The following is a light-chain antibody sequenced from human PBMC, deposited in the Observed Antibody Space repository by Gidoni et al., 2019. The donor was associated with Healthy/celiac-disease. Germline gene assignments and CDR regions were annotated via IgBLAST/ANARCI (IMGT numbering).Light chain of an antibody. CDR3: SSYTSSSTYV. J-gene: IGLJ1*01. CDR1: SSDVGGYNY. V-gene: IGLV2-14*03. Sequence: SPLTHPASVSASPGPSITISCTGTSSDVGGYNYVSWYQHHPGKAPNLMIYDVSNRPSGVSNSFSGAKSGNTASLTISGLQAEDEADYYCSSYTSSSTYVFGTGTKVTVL. CDR2: DVS.